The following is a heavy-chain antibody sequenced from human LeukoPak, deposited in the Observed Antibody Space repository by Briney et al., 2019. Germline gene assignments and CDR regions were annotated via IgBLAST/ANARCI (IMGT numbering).Heavy chain of an antibody. J-gene: IGHJ4*02. CDR1: VYTFTSYG. CDR3: ARTYYYDSSGYLDY. Sequence: GASVKVSCKASVYTFTSYGISWVRQAPGQGLEWMGWISAYNGNTNYAQKLQGRVTMTTDTSTSTAYMELRSLRSDDTAVYYCARTYYYDSSGYLDYWGQGTLVTVSS. CDR2: ISAYNGNT. V-gene: IGHV1-18*01. D-gene: IGHD3-22*01.